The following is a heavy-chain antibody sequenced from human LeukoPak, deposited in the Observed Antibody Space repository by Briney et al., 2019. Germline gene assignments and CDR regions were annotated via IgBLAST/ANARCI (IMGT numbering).Heavy chain of an antibody. D-gene: IGHD1-26*01. J-gene: IGHJ3*02. CDR3: ARHSGSYFDAFDI. V-gene: IGHV3-30*02. CDR1: GFTFSSYS. Sequence: GGSLRLSCAASGFTFSSYSMNWVRQAPGKGLEWVAFIRYDGSNKYYADSVKGRFTISRDNSKNTLYLQMNSLRAEDTAVYYCARHSGSYFDAFDIWGQGTMVTVSS. CDR2: IRYDGSNK.